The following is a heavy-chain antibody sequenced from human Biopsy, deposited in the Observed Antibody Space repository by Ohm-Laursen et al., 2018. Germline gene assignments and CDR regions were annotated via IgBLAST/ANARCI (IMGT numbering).Heavy chain of an antibody. Sequence: VTISCKAPEGTFSNYGVNWVRQAPGQGLEWLGGNIPILGTGNYAHQFQDRVTVVADTSTSTATMELRSLRSDDTAVYYCATKLTGYFHHWGQGTLVIVSS. CDR3: ATKLTGYFHH. CDR1: EGTFSNYG. CDR2: NIPILGTG. D-gene: IGHD3-9*01. V-gene: IGHV1-69*13. J-gene: IGHJ1*01.